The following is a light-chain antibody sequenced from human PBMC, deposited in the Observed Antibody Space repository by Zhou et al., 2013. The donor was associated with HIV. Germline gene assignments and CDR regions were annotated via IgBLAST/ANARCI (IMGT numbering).Light chain of an antibody. Sequence: DIVMTQSPLSLPVIPGEPASISCRSSQSLLHSKGYNYLDWYLQKPGQSPQLLIYLGSNRASGVPDRFSGSGSGTDFTLKISRVEAEDVGVYYCMQALQLPITFGQGT. J-gene: IGKJ5*01. CDR2: LGS. CDR1: QSLLHSKGYNY. CDR3: MQALQLPIT. V-gene: IGKV2-28*01.